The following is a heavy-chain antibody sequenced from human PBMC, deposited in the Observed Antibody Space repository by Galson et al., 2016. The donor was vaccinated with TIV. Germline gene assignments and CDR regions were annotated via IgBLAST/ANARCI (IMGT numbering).Heavy chain of an antibody. CDR3: VKVPSSGFTYYYAMDV. Sequence: SLRLSCAASGFTFSSHAMTWVRQAPGKGLEWVTAISGGGGNIYYADSVKGRFTITRDDSTNTLYMQMNSLRAEDTAVYYCVKVPSSGFTYYYAMDVWGQGTTVTVSS. J-gene: IGHJ6*02. D-gene: IGHD6-19*01. CDR2: ISGGGGNI. V-gene: IGHV3-23*01. CDR1: GFTFSSHA.